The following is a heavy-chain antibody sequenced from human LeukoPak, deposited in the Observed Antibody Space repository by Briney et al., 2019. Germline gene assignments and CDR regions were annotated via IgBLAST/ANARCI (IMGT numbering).Heavy chain of an antibody. D-gene: IGHD3-3*01. J-gene: IGHJ4*02. CDR2: IWYDGSNK. CDR1: GFTFSSYG. CDR3: AREPHSYYDFWSGFTNRGAYFDY. Sequence: PGRSLRLSCAASGFTFSSYGMHWVRQAPGKGLEWMAVIWYDGSNKYYADSVKGRFTISRDNSKNTLYLQMNSLRAEDTAAYYCAREPHSYYDFWSGFTNRGAYFDYWGQGTLVTVSS. V-gene: IGHV3-33*01.